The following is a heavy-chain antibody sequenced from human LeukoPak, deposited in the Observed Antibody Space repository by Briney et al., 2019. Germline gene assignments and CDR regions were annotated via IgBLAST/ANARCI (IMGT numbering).Heavy chain of an antibody. D-gene: IGHD3-22*01. CDR1: GGTFRSYA. V-gene: IGHV1-69*01. CDR2: IIPIFGTA. J-gene: IGHJ6*02. CDR3: ARGYYDSSGYYSYKYYYGMDV. Sequence: SVKVSCKASGGTFRSYAISWVRQAPGQGLECMGGIIPIFGTANYAQKYQGRVTITADECTSTAYMELSSLRSEDTAVYYCARGYYDSSGYYSYKYYYGMDVWGQGTTVTVSS.